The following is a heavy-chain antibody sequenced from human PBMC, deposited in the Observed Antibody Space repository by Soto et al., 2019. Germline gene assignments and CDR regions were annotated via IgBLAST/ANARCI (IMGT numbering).Heavy chain of an antibody. CDR1: GYIFSTYD. V-gene: IGHV1-8*01. Sequence: QVQLVQSGAEVKKPGASVKVSCKASGYIFSTYDINWVRQAPGQGLEWMGWLNPNSGNTGYAQKVQGRVTMTRNTSINTAYLELRNLGSDDAATYYCARYCADNACYSRHYYAMDVWGQGTTVSVSS. J-gene: IGHJ6*02. D-gene: IGHD2-21*02. CDR3: ARYCADNACYSRHYYAMDV. CDR2: LNPNSGNT.